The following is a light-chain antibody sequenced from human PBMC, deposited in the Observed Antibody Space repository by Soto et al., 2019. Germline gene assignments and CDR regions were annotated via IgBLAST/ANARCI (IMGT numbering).Light chain of an antibody. Sequence: IQLTQSPSSLSASVGDRVTISCRAGQGIGSYLAWYQQKPGKAPQLLIYAASTLQSGVPSRFSGSGSGTDFTLTISSLEPEDFAVYYCQQYGRTPPLTFGGGTKVEIK. J-gene: IGKJ4*01. CDR1: QGIGSY. CDR3: QQYGRTPPLT. CDR2: AAS. V-gene: IGKV1-9*01.